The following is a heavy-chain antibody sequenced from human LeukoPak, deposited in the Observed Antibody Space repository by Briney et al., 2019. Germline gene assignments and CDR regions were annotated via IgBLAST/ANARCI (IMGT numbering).Heavy chain of an antibody. CDR2: IIPIFGTA. D-gene: IGHD3-16*01. V-gene: IGHV1-69*05. Sequence: SVKVSCKASGGTFSSYAISWVRQAPGQGLEWMGRIIPIFGTANYAKKFQGRVRITTDESTSTAYMELSSLRSEDTAVYYCAGGGEGYYFDYWGQGTLVTVSS. CDR3: AGGGEGYYFDY. J-gene: IGHJ4*02. CDR1: GGTFSSYA.